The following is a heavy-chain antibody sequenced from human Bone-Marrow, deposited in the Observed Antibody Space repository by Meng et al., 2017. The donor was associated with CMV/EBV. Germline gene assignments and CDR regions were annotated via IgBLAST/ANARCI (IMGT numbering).Heavy chain of an antibody. Sequence: SETLSLTCRVSGGSISGYYWTWIRHSPGKRLEWIGNIYYSGSTYYNPSLKSRVTMSILTSKNQFSLKVTSVTAADTAVYYCARLRVVPTTTDYYDLWGQGTLVTVSS. J-gene: IGHJ4*02. D-gene: IGHD2-2*01. CDR1: GGSISGYY. CDR3: ARLRVVPTTTDYYDL. V-gene: IGHV4-59*04. CDR2: IYYSGST.